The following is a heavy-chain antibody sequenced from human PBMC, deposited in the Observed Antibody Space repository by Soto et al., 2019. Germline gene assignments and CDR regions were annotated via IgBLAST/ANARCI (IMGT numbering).Heavy chain of an antibody. D-gene: IGHD2-15*01. CDR3: ARDMRYCSGGSCPPMDAFDI. V-gene: IGHV3-21*01. Sequence: GGSLRLSCAASGFTFSSYSMNWVRQAPGKGLEWVSSISSSSSYIYYADSVKGRFTISRDNAKNSLYLQMNSLRAEDTAVYYCARDMRYCSGGSCPPMDAFDIWGQGTMVTVSS. J-gene: IGHJ3*02. CDR1: GFTFSSYS. CDR2: ISSSSSYI.